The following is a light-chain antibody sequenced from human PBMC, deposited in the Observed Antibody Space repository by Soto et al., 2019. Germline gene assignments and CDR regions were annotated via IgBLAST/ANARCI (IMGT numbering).Light chain of an antibody. V-gene: IGKV3-15*01. CDR2: GAS. Sequence: EIVMTQSPATLSVSPGERATLSCRASQSVSGNLAWYQQKPGQAPRLLIYGASTRATGIPARFSGSGSGTEFTLTISSLQSADFAVYYCQQYNNWLTWTFGQGTKVEIK. CDR3: QQYNNWLTWT. J-gene: IGKJ1*01. CDR1: QSVSGN.